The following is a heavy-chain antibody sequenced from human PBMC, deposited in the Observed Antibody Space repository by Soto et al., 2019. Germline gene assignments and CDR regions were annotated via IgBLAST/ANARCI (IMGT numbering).Heavy chain of an antibody. V-gene: IGHV4-59*01. J-gene: IGHJ5*02. CDR2: ISYSGST. Sequence: SEALSLPCTVSIDSFSSYYWSWIRQPPGKRLEWIGYISYSGSTDYNPSLKSRVTISVDTSKNQFSLKLSSVTAADTAVYYCARDPSIAVRMSWFDPWGQGTLVTVS. D-gene: IGHD6-6*01. CDR3: ARDPSIAVRMSWFDP. CDR1: IDSFSSYY.